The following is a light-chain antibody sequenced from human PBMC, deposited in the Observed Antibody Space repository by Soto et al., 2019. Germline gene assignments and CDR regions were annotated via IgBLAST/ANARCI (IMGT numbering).Light chain of an antibody. CDR3: LQYNGYPRT. CDR1: QGIRNA. V-gene: IGKV1-17*01. Sequence: DIQMTQSPSSLSASVGDRVTISCRASQGIRNALAWYQQKPGKAPKGLIYTASTLHSGVPSRFSGSGSGTDFTFTISSLQPEDFATYYCLQYNGYPRTFGQGTKVEIK. J-gene: IGKJ1*01. CDR2: TAS.